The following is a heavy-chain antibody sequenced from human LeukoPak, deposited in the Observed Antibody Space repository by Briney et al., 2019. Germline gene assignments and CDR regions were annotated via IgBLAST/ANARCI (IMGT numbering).Heavy chain of an antibody. J-gene: IGHJ6*03. D-gene: IGHD6-13*01. CDR3: ATSSLEPRNYYYMDV. V-gene: IGHV3-23*01. Sequence: GGSLRLSCAASGFTFSSYAMSWARQAPGKGLEWVSAISGSGGSTYYADSVKGRFTISRDNSKNTLYLQMNSLRAEDTAVYYCATSSLEPRNYYYMDVWGKGTTVTVSS. CDR1: GFTFSSYA. CDR2: ISGSGGST.